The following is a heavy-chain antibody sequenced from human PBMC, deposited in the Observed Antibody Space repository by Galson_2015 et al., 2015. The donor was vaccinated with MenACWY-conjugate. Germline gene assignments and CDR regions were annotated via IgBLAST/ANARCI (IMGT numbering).Heavy chain of an antibody. V-gene: IGHV3-74*01. D-gene: IGHD5-24*01. CDR1: GFTFSSYW. CDR2: INSDGSST. J-gene: IGHJ4*02. Sequence: SLRLSCAASGFTFSSYWVHWVRQAPGKGLVWVSQINSDGSSTSYADSVKGRFTISRGNAKNTLYLQMNSLRAEDTAVYYCARVRDGHNWGAFDYWGQGTLVTASS. CDR3: ARVRDGHNWGAFDY.